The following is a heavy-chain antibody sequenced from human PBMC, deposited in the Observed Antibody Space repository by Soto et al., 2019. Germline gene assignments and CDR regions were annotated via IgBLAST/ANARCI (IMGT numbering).Heavy chain of an antibody. CDR3: ARDGLPYYYYGMDV. D-gene: IGHD4-17*01. Sequence: ASVKVSCKASGYTFTSYAMNWVRQAPGQRLEWMGWISAYNGNTKYAQKLQGRVTMTTDTSTSTAYMELRSLRSDDTAVYYCARDGLPYYYYGMDVWGQGTTVTVSS. J-gene: IGHJ6*02. CDR1: GYTFTSYA. V-gene: IGHV1-18*01. CDR2: ISAYNGNT.